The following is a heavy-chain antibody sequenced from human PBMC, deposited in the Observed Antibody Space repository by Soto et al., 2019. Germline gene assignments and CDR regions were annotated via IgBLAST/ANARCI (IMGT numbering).Heavy chain of an antibody. CDR2: IYHNEIT. Sequence: SSETLSLTCAVSGVSIRSGDWWNWVRQSPGGGLEWIGEIYHNEITNYNPSLKSRVTMSVDKSKNHFSLKLSSVTAANTGVYYCAKGLEQLDRRGYLDYWRQGTLVTASS. CDR1: GVSIRSGDW. D-gene: IGHD1-1*01. CDR3: AKGLEQLDRRGYLDY. J-gene: IGHJ4*02. V-gene: IGHV4-4*02.